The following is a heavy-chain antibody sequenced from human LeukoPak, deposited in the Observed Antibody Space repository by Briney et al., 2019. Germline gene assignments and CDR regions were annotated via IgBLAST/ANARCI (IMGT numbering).Heavy chain of an antibody. D-gene: IGHD3-9*01. CDR2: IRYDGSNK. V-gene: IGHV3-30*02. Sequence: PGGSLRLSCAASGFTFSSYGMHWVRQAPGKGLEWVAFIRYDGSNKYYADSVKGRFTISRDNSKNTLYLQMNSLRAEDTAVYYCAKEDYDILTGYRYFDYWGQGTLVTVSS. CDR3: AKEDYDILTGYRYFDY. J-gene: IGHJ4*02. CDR1: GFTFSSYG.